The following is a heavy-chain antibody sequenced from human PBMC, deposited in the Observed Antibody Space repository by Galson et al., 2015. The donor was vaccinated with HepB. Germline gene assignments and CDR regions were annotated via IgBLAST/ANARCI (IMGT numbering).Heavy chain of an antibody. CDR1: GYTFSSYV. D-gene: IGHD3-3*01. CDR3: ARGEFWSGYYGDYYYSMDV. CDR2: IIPIFGTA. J-gene: IGHJ6*03. Sequence: SVKVSCKASGYTFSSYVISWVRQAPGQGLEWMGVIIPIFGTANYAQKFQGRVTITADESTSTAYMELSSLRSEDAAVYYCARGEFWSGYYGDYYYSMDVWGKGTTVTVSS. V-gene: IGHV1-69*13.